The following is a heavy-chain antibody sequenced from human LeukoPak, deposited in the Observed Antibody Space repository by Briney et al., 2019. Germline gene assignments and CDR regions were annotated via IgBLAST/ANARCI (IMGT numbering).Heavy chain of an antibody. CDR3: ARDSAAWELPY. CDR2: INPTGGST. J-gene: IGHJ4*02. Sequence: GASVKVSCKASGYTFTSYYMHWVRQAPGQGLEWMGLINPTGGSTGYAQKFQGRVTMTRDTSISTAYMELSRLRSDDTAVYYCARDSAAWELPYWGQGTLVTVSS. V-gene: IGHV1-2*06. CDR1: GYTFTSYY. D-gene: IGHD1-26*01.